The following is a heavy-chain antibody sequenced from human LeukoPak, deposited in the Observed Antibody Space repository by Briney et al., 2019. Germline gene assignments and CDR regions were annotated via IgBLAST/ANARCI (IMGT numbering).Heavy chain of an antibody. CDR2: TYYSGST. J-gene: IGHJ5*02. Sequence: SETLSLTCSVSGGSISSYYWSWIRQPPGKGLEWIGYTYYSGSTNYNPSLKSRVAISVDTSKNQFSLKLTSVTAADTAVYYCARGADWLDPWGQGTLVTVSS. CDR3: ARGADWLDP. CDR1: GGSISSYY. V-gene: IGHV4-59*01.